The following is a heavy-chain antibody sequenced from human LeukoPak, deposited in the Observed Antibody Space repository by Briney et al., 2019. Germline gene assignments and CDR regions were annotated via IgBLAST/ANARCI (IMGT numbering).Heavy chain of an antibody. V-gene: IGHV4-38-2*02. Sequence: PSETLSLTCTVSGYSISRGYYWGWIRQPPGKGLEWIGSIYHSGSTYYNPSLKSRLTISVVKSKNQSSQKLSSVPAADTAVYYCAREFSTGVPSSDFDYWGQGTLVTVSS. CDR3: AREFSTGVPSSDFDY. J-gene: IGHJ4*02. CDR2: IYHSGST. D-gene: IGHD1-14*01. CDR1: GYSISRGYY.